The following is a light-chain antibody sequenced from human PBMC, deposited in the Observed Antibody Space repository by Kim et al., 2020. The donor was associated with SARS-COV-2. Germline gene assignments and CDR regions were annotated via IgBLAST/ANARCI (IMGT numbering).Light chain of an antibody. CDR1: NIGSER. CDR3: QVWDSSSDHVV. V-gene: IGLV3-21*04. CDR2: YDS. Sequence: SYELTQPPSVSVAPGKTARITCGGNNIGSERVHWYQQKPGQAPVLVIYYDSDRPSGIPERFSGSNSGNTATLTISRVEAGDEADYYCQVWDSSSDHVVFGGGTQLTVL. J-gene: IGLJ2*01.